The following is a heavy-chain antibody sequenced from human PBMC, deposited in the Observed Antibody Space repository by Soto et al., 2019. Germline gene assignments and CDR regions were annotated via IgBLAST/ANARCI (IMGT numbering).Heavy chain of an antibody. CDR1: GYTFTSYD. D-gene: IGHD3-3*01. Sequence: QVQLVQSGAEVKKPGASVKVSCKASGYTFTSYDINWVRQATGQGLEWMGWMNPNSGNTGYAQQFQGRVTMTRNTSISTVYMELSSLRSDDTAVYYCARGDYDFWSGYSWNWFYPWGKGSLVTVYS. CDR3: ARGDYDFWSGYSWNWFYP. V-gene: IGHV1-8*01. J-gene: IGHJ5*02. CDR2: MNPNSGNT.